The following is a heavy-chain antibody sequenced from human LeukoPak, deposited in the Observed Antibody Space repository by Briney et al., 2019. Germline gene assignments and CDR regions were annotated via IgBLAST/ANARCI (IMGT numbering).Heavy chain of an antibody. CDR2: IFHSGIT. V-gene: IGHV4-4*02. J-gene: IGHJ4*02. D-gene: IGHD1-26*01. Sequence: GSLRLSCTASGFTFSSYWMSWVRQPPGKGLEWIGEIFHSGITNYNPSLKSRVIMSVDKSKNQLSLKLNSVTAADTAVYYCARGTGGATLDYWGQGTLVTASS. CDR1: GFTFSSYW. CDR3: ARGTGGATLDY.